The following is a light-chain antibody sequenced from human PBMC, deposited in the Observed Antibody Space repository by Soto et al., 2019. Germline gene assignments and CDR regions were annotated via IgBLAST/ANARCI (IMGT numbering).Light chain of an antibody. J-gene: IGKJ1*01. Sequence: EIVVTQSPGTLSLSPGERATLSCRARQSVSSSYLAWYQQKPGQAPRLLIYGASSRATGIPDRFSGSGSGTDCTLTISRLEPEDFAVYYCQQYGSLWTFGQGNKGAIK. CDR3: QQYGSLWT. V-gene: IGKV3-20*01. CDR1: QSVSSSY. CDR2: GAS.